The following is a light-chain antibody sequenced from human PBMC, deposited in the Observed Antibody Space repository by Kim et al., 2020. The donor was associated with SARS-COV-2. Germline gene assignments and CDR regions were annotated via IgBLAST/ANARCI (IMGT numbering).Light chain of an antibody. CDR2: SNN. CDR3: AAWDDSLNGRGV. Sequence: HRVTISCSGSSSNIGSNTVNWYQQLPGTAPKLLIYSNNQRPSGVPDRFSGSKSGTSASLAISGLQSEDEADYYCAAWDDSLNGRGVFGGGTQLTVL. V-gene: IGLV1-44*01. J-gene: IGLJ3*02. CDR1: SSNIGSNT.